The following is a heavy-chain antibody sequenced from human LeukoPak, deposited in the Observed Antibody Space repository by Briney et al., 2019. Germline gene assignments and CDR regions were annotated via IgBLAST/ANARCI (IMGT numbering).Heavy chain of an antibody. Sequence: GSVRVSCKASGFTFTDYHIYGLRPAPGQGLEWMAWIFPKTGATTYAREFQGRVTLTSDTSIRTAYMDLRALTSDDTAVYFCARTGVGSGLTYWGQGTQVTVSS. J-gene: IGHJ4*02. V-gene: IGHV1-2*02. D-gene: IGHD3-22*01. CDR1: GFTFTDYH. CDR2: IFPKTGAT. CDR3: ARTGVGSGLTY.